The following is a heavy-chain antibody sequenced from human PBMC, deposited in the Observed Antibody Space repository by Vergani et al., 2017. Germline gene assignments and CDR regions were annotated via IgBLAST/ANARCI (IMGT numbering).Heavy chain of an antibody. Sequence: QLQLQESGSGLVKPSQTLSLTCAVSGGSISSGGYSWSWIRQPPGKGLEWIGYIYHSGSTYYNPSLKSRVTISVDRSKNQFSLKLSSVTAADTAVYYCARVSLIAVAGTLAPNWFDPWGQGTLVTVSS. V-gene: IGHV4-30-2*01. J-gene: IGHJ5*02. D-gene: IGHD6-19*01. CDR2: IYHSGST. CDR3: ARVSLIAVAGTLAPNWFDP. CDR1: GGSISSGGYS.